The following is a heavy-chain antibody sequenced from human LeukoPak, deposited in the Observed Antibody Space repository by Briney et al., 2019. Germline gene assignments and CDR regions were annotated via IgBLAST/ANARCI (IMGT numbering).Heavy chain of an antibody. Sequence: GESLKISCKGSGYSFTSYWIGWVRQMPGKGLEWIGIIYPGDSDTRYSPSFQGQVTISADKSISTAYLQWSSLKASDTAMYYCARPGMARAAAGTTFDYWGQGTLVTVSS. V-gene: IGHV5-51*01. J-gene: IGHJ4*02. CDR3: ARPGMARAAAGTTFDY. D-gene: IGHD6-13*01. CDR1: GYSFTSYW. CDR2: IYPGDSDT.